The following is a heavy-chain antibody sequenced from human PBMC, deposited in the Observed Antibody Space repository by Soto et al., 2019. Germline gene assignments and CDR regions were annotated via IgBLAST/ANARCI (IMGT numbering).Heavy chain of an antibody. CDR2: ITPIFGTA. V-gene: IGHV1-69*13. CDR3: ARYGSGSYYTEYYYYGMDV. D-gene: IGHD3-10*01. J-gene: IGHJ6*02. Sequence: SVKVSCKASGGTFSSYAISRVRQAPGQGLEWMGGITPIFGTANYAQKFQGRVTITADESTSTAYMELSSLRSEDTAVYYCARYGSGSYYTEYYYYGMDVWGQGTTVTVSS. CDR1: GGTFSSYA.